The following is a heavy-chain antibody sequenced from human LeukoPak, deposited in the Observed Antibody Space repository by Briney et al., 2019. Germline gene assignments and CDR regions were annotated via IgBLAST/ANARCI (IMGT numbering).Heavy chain of an antibody. CDR2: INYSGNI. CDR1: GGSISSYY. J-gene: IGHJ5*02. Sequence: SGTLCLTCTVSGGSISSYYWSWIRQPPGKGLEWISYINYSGNINYNPSLKRRVTISLDTSKNQFSLKLSSETAADTAVYYCARGTTDYDILTGYYRAWFDPWGQGTLVTVSP. V-gene: IGHV4-59*01. D-gene: IGHD3-9*01. CDR3: ARGTTDYDILTGYYRAWFDP.